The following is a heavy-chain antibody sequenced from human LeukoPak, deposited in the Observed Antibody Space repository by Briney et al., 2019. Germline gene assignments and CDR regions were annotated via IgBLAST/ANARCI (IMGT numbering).Heavy chain of an antibody. V-gene: IGHV4-59*01. J-gene: IGHJ5*02. CDR2: IYYSGST. D-gene: IGHD2-2*01. CDR1: GGSISSYY. CDR3: ARAGLSGYCSSTSCYGDWFDP. Sequence: SETLSLTCTVSGGSISSYYWSWIRQPPGKGLEWIGYIYYSGSTNYNPSLKSRVTISVDTSRNQFSLKLSSVTAADTAVYYCARAGLSGYCSSTSCYGDWFDPWGQGILVTVSS.